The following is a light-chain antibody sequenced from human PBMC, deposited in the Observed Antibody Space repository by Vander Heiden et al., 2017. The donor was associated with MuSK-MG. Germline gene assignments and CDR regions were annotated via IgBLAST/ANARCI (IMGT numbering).Light chain of an antibody. V-gene: IGKV3-15*01. CDR2: GAS. CDR3: QQDNNWPPIT. Sequence: EIVMTQSPATLSVSPGERATLSCRASQSVSSNLAWYQQKPGQAPRLLIYGASTRATGIPARFSGSGSGTEFTLTISSLQSEDFAVYYCQQDNNWPPITFGQGTQVEIK. CDR1: QSVSSN. J-gene: IGKJ5*01.